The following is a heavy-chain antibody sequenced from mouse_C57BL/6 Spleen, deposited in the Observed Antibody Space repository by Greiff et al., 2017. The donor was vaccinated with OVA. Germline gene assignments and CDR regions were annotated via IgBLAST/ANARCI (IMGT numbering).Heavy chain of an antibody. D-gene: IGHD1-1*01. CDR1: GYTFTDYE. CDR2: IDPETGGT. J-gene: IGHJ1*03. CDR3: TRITTVVYWYFDV. Sequence: QVQLKESGAELVRPGASVTLSCKASGYTFTDYEMHWVKQTPVHGLEWIGAIDPETGGTAYNQKFKGKAILTADKSSSTAYMELRSLTSEDSAVYYWTRITTVVYWYFDVWGTGTTVTVSS. V-gene: IGHV1-15*01.